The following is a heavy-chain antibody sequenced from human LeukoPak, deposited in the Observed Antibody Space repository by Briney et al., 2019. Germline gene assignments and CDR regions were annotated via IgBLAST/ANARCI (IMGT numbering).Heavy chain of an antibody. J-gene: IGHJ6*02. Sequence: SETLSLTCIVSGGSISSYYWSWIRQPPGKGLEWIGYIYYSGSTNYNPSLKSRVTISVDTSKNQFSLKLSSVTAADTAVYYCARAIVVAGKNYYYYGMDVWGQGTTVTVSS. CDR3: ARAIVVAGKNYYYYGMDV. CDR1: GGSISSYY. D-gene: IGHD6-19*01. CDR2: IYYSGST. V-gene: IGHV4-59*01.